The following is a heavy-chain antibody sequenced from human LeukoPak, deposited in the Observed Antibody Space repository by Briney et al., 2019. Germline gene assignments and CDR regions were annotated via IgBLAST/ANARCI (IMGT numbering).Heavy chain of an antibody. CDR3: AREIGSDYGGRYFDL. Sequence: GGSLRLSCAASGFTFSSYSMNWVRQAPGKGLEWVSSISSSSSYIYYADSVEGRFTISRDNAKNSLYLQMNSLRAEDTAVYYCAREIGSDYGGRYFDLWGRGTLVTVSS. V-gene: IGHV3-21*01. CDR1: GFTFSSYS. CDR2: ISSSSSYI. D-gene: IGHD4-17*01. J-gene: IGHJ2*01.